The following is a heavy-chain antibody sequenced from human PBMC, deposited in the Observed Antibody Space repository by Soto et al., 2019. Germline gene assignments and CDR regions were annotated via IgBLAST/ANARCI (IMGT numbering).Heavy chain of an antibody. CDR1: GASLSRYY. CDR3: VRDGTKNLRDRFEP. Sequence: ASETLSLTCNVSGASLSRYYWSWIRQPPGKGLEWIGRIYATGDTDYNPSLKSRISMSVDMSKKQFSLTLRSVTAADTAIYYCVRDGTKNLRDRFEPWGRGILVTVSS. D-gene: IGHD1-26*01. CDR2: IYATGDT. J-gene: IGHJ5*02. V-gene: IGHV4-4*07.